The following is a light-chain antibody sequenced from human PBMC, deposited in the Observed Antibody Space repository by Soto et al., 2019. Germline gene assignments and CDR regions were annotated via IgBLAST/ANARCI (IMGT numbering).Light chain of an antibody. CDR3: QERSYWQT. CDR2: DSS. Sequence: EIVLTQSPATLSLSPGERATLSCRASQSVSSYLAWYQQKPGQAPRLLIYDSSNRATGIPARFSGGGSVTDFTLTISTLKPADFAAYYGQERSYWQTFGQGTKVDIK. J-gene: IGKJ1*01. V-gene: IGKV3-11*01. CDR1: QSVSSY.